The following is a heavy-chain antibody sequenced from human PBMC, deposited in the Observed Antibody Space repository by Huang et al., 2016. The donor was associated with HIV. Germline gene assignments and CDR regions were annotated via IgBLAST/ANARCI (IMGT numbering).Heavy chain of an antibody. Sequence: QVQLVQSGAEVKKPGASVKVSCKASGYTFSSFGISWVRQAPGPGRGWVGVISVYNGKTKFAQKFQGRLTMTTDTSTSTAYMELRSLRSDDTAVYYCARGGGIQLWLLGYYYMDVWGNGTTVTVSS. CDR2: ISVYNGKT. CDR3: ARGGGIQLWLLGYYYMDV. V-gene: IGHV1-18*01. J-gene: IGHJ6*03. CDR1: GYTFSSFG. D-gene: IGHD5-18*01.